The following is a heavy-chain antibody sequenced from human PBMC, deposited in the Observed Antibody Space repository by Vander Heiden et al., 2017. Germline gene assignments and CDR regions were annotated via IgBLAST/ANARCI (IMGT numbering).Heavy chain of an antibody. Sequence: EVQLVESGGGLVTPGRSLRLSCTASGFTFGAYAMSWFRQAPGKGLEWVGFIRSKAYGGTTEYAASVKGRFTISRDDSKSIAYLQMNSLKTEDTAVYYCTRGPQDRYCSGGSCYSGYWGQGTLVTVSS. V-gene: IGHV3-49*05. CDR1: GFTFGAYA. J-gene: IGHJ4*02. D-gene: IGHD2-15*01. CDR2: IRSKAYGGTT. CDR3: TRGPQDRYCSGGSCYSGY.